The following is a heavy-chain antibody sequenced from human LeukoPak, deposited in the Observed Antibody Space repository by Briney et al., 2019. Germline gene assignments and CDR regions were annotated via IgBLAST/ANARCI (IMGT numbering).Heavy chain of an antibody. J-gene: IGHJ4*02. CDR3: AIGVATINLDY. CDR2: IYLGDSDT. D-gene: IGHD5-12*01. Sequence: GESLKIPCKGSGYSFTNYWIGWVRQMPGKGLEWMGSIYLGDSDTRYSPSFQGQVTISADKSISTAYLQWSSLKASDTAMYYCAIGVATINLDYWGQGTLVTVSS. V-gene: IGHV5-51*01. CDR1: GYSFTNYW.